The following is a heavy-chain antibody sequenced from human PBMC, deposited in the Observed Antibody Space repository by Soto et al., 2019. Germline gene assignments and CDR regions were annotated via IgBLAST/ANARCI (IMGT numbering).Heavy chain of an antibody. CDR2: IYYSGST. Sequence: QLQLQESGPGLVKPSETLSLTCTVSGGSISSSSYYWGWIRQPPGKGLEWIGSIYYSGSTYYNPSLKSRVTISVDTSKNQFSLKLSSVTAADTAVYYCASPARYYDFWSVGTGPIDYWGQGTLVTVSS. D-gene: IGHD3-3*01. J-gene: IGHJ4*02. CDR1: GGSISSSSYY. V-gene: IGHV4-39*01. CDR3: ASPARYYDFWSVGTGPIDY.